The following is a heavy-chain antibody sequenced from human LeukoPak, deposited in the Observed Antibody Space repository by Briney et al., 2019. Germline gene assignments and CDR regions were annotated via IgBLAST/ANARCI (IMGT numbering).Heavy chain of an antibody. CDR1: GYTFTSYG. CDR3: ARDPWAFIAAAGDNWFDP. Sequence: ASVRVSCKASGYTFTSYGISWVRQAPGQGLEWMGWISAYNGNTNYAQKLQGRVTMTTDTSTSTAYMELRSLRSDDTAVYYCARDPWAFIAAAGDNWFDPWGQGTLVTVSS. V-gene: IGHV1-18*01. CDR2: ISAYNGNT. D-gene: IGHD6-13*01. J-gene: IGHJ5*02.